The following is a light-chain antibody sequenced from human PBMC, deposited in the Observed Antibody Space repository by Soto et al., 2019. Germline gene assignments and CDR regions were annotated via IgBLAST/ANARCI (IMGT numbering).Light chain of an antibody. CDR3: QQYGRARWT. CDR1: QSVGSAY. Sequence: EIVLTQSPGTLSLSPGERATLSCRASQSVGSAYLAWYQHKPGQAPRLLIYGASSRATGIPDRISGSGSGTDFTLTISRLEPEDFAFYYCQQYGRARWTFGQGTKVEAK. CDR2: GAS. V-gene: IGKV3-20*01. J-gene: IGKJ1*01.